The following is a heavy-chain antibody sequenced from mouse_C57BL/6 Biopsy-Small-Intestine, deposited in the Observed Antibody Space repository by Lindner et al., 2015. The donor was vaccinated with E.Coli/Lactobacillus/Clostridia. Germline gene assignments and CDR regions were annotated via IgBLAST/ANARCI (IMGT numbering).Heavy chain of an antibody. Sequence: VQLQESGAELVRPGASVKLSCTASGFNIKDDYMHWVKQRPEQGLEWIGWIDPENGDTVYASKFQGKATITADTSSNTAYLQLSSLTSEDTAVYYCTSGALLSMDYWGQGTSVTVSS. CDR1: GFNIKDDY. CDR3: TSGALLSMDY. J-gene: IGHJ4*01. CDR2: IDPENGDT. D-gene: IGHD2-10*01. V-gene: IGHV14-4*01.